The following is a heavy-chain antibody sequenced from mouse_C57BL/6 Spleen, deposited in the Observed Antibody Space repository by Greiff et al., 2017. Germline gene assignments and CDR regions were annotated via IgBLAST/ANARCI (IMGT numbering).Heavy chain of an antibody. Sequence: QVQLKQPGAELVKPGASVKLSCKASGYTFTSYWMHWVQQRPGRGLEWIGRIDPNSGGTKYNEKFKSKATLTVDKPSSTAYMQLSSLTSEDSAVYYCARSTITTVVATDYWGQGTTLTVSS. D-gene: IGHD1-1*01. J-gene: IGHJ2*01. CDR1: GYTFTSYW. V-gene: IGHV1-72*01. CDR3: ARSTITTVVATDY. CDR2: IDPNSGGT.